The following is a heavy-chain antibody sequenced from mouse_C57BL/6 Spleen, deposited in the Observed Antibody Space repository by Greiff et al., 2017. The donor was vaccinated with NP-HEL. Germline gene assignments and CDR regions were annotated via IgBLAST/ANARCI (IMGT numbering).Heavy chain of an antibody. CDR3: ARGSEGYWYFDV. V-gene: IGHV3-6*01. J-gene: IGHJ1*03. CDR2: ISYDGSN. Sequence: EVQLQQSGPGLVKPSQSLSLTCSVTGYSITSGYYWNWIRQFPGNKLEWMGYISYDGSNNYNPSLKNRISITRDTSKNQFFLKLNSVTTEDTATYYCARGSEGYWYFDVWGTGTTVTVSS. CDR1: GYSITSGYY.